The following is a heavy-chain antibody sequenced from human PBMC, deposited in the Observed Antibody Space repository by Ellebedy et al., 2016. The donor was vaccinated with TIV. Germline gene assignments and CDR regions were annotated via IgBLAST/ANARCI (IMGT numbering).Heavy chain of an antibody. V-gene: IGHV3-53*01. CDR2: MDAGGHT. CDR3: AGVTY. J-gene: IGHJ4*02. Sequence: PGGSLRLSCVGSGFDFDGFTMNWVRQAPGKGLEWVSIMDAGGHTHYPDHVKGRFTVSSDNAKNTLYLQMNSLKAEDTAVYYCAGVTYWGQGTLVTVSS. CDR1: GFDFDGFT.